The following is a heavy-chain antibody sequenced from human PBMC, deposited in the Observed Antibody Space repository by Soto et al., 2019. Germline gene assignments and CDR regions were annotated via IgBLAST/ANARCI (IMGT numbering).Heavy chain of an antibody. CDR3: ARGYYDSSGYYPLYYFDY. Sequence: PGGSLRLSCAASGFTFSSYSMNWVRQAPGKELEWVSYISSSSSTIYYADSVKGRFTISRDNAKNSLYLQMNSLRDEDTAVYYFARGYYDSSGYYPLYYFDYWGQGTLVTVSS. CDR1: GFTFSSYS. V-gene: IGHV3-48*02. D-gene: IGHD3-22*01. CDR2: ISSSSSTI. J-gene: IGHJ4*02.